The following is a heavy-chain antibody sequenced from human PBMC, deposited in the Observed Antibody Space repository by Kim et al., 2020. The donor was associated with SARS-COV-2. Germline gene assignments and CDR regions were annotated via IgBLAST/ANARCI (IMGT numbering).Heavy chain of an antibody. CDR1: GFTFSSYA. V-gene: IGHV3-30*18. D-gene: IGHD3-3*01. J-gene: IGHJ6*02. Sequence: GGSLRLSCAASGFTFSSYAMSWVRQAPGKGLEWVAVISYDGSNTYYADSVKGRFTISRDNSKNTLYLQMNSLRAEDTAVYYCAKDAKYYVFWCGYFPNPSSCYYYYYGMDVWGQGTTVTVSS. CDR3: AKDAKYYVFWCGYFPNPSSCYYYYYGMDV. CDR2: ISYDGSNT.